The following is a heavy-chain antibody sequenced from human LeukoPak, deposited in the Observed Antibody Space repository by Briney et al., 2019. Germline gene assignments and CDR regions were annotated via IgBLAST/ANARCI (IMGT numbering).Heavy chain of an antibody. V-gene: IGHV4-59*08. CDR1: GGSLSTYY. CDR3: ARGGDFWSGYPDYYFDY. J-gene: IGHJ4*02. CDR2: IYYSGST. Sequence: SETLSLTCTVSGGSLSTYYWSWIRQPPGKGLEWIGYIYYSGSTSYNPSLKSRVTISVDTSTNQFSLRLSSVTAADTAIYYCARGGDFWSGYPDYYFDYWGQGTLVTVSS. D-gene: IGHD3-3*01.